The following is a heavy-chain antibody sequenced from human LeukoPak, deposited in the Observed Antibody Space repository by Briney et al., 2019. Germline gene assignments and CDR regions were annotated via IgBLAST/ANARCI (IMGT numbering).Heavy chain of an antibody. CDR3: ARRYCSGGSCYSALEH. V-gene: IGHV4-59*01. J-gene: IGHJ1*01. CDR1: GGSISSYY. CDR2: IHYSGST. Sequence: PSETLSLTCTVSGGSISSYYWSWIRQPPGQGLEWIGYIHYSGSTNYNPSLKSRVTISVDTSKNQFSLNLSSVTAADTAVYYCARRYCSGGSCYSALEHWGQETLLTVSS. D-gene: IGHD2-15*01.